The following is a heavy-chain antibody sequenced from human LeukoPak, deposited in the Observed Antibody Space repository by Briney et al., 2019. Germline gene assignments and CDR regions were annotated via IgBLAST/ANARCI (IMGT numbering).Heavy chain of an antibody. V-gene: IGHV3-33*01. D-gene: IGHD6-13*01. CDR1: GFSFSAYG. J-gene: IGHJ4*02. CDR3: ARSQSSSLIDY. Sequence: GGSLRLSCAASGFSFSAYGVHWVRPAPGKGLEWVAVIWYDGSSKDYADSVKGRFTCSRDNSKNTLYLQMNSLTVEDTAVYYCARSQSSSLIDYWGQGTLVTVSS. CDR2: IWYDGSSK.